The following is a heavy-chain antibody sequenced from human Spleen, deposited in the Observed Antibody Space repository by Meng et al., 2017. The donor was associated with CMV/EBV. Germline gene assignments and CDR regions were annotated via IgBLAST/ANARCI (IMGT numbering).Heavy chain of an antibody. V-gene: IGHV4-59*11. CDR3: VRVGPIVVVPALDAFDI. CDR1: GGSIRSHY. CDR2: IYYSGST. Sequence: SETLSLTCTVSGGSIRSHYWSWIRQPPGKGLEWIGYIYYSGSTSYNPSLKSRLIISVDTSKNQFSLKLTSVTAADTAVYYCVRVGPIVVVPALDAFDIWGQGTMVTVSS. J-gene: IGHJ3*02. D-gene: IGHD2-2*01.